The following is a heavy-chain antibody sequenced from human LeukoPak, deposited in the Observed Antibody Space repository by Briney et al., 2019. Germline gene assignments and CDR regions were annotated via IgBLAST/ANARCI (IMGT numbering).Heavy chain of an antibody. V-gene: IGHV1-69*05. CDR1: GGTFSSYA. Sequence: SVKVSCKASGGTFSSYAISWVRQAPGQGLEWMGGIILIFGTANYAQKFQGRVTITTDESTSTAYMELSSLRSEDTAVYYCASHSSGWYGRFDPWGQGTLVTVSS. J-gene: IGHJ5*02. CDR3: ASHSSGWYGRFDP. D-gene: IGHD6-19*01. CDR2: IILIFGTA.